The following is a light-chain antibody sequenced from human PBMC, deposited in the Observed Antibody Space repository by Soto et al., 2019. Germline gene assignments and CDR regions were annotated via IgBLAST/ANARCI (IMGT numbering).Light chain of an antibody. CDR1: QSVSSY. V-gene: IGKV3-11*01. Sequence: EIVLTQAPATLSLSPGERATLSCRASQSVSSYLAWYQQQPGQAPSLLIYDASNRATGIPARFSGSGSGTDFTLTISSLEPEDFAVYYCQQREAFGQGTKVEI. CDR2: DAS. CDR3: QQREA. J-gene: IGKJ1*01.